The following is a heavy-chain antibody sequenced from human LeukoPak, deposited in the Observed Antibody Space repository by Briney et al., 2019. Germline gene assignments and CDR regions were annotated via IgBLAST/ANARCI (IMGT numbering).Heavy chain of an antibody. J-gene: IGHJ2*01. Sequence: GGSLRLSCAASGFTFSSYEMNWVRQAPGKGLEWFSYISSSGSIIYYADSVKGRFTISRDNAKNSLYLQMNSLRAEDTAIYYCAKKEYSSGHSYWYLDLWGRGTLVTVSS. V-gene: IGHV3-48*03. CDR2: ISSSGSII. CDR1: GFTFSSYE. D-gene: IGHD6-19*01. CDR3: AKKEYSSGHSYWYLDL.